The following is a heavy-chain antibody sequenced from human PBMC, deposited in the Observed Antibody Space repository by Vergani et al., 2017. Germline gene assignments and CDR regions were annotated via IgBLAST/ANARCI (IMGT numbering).Heavy chain of an antibody. CDR1: GGSISSYY. D-gene: IGHD6-13*01. CDR2: IYYSGST. J-gene: IGHJ3*02. V-gene: IGHV4-59*01. CDR3: ARGAGVSSSWLWAFDI. Sequence: QVQLQESGPGLVKPSETLSLTCTVSGGSISSYYWSWIRQPPGKGLEWIGYIYYSGSTNYNPSLKSRVTISVDTSKNQFSLKLSSMTAADTAVYYCARGAGVSSSWLWAFDIWGQGTMVTVSS.